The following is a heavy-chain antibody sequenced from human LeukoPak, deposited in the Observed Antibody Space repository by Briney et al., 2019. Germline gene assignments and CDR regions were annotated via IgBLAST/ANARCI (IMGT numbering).Heavy chain of an antibody. V-gene: IGHV1-18*01. Sequence: ASVKVSCKASGHTFTSYGISWVRQAPGQGLEWMGWISAYNGNTNYAQKLQGRVTMATDTSTSTAYMELRSLRSDDTAVYYCARGPNYYDSSGYYSRDYWGQGTLVTVSS. CDR1: GHTFTSYG. CDR2: ISAYNGNT. J-gene: IGHJ4*02. D-gene: IGHD3-22*01. CDR3: ARGPNYYDSSGYYSRDY.